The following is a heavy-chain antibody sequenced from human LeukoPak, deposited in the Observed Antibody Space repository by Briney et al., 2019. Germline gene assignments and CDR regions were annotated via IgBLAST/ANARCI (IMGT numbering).Heavy chain of an antibody. V-gene: IGHV3-23*01. J-gene: IGHJ4*02. D-gene: IGHD3-22*01. CDR3: AKDLGYYYDSSGYYRD. CDR1: GFTFSSYA. CDR2: ISGSGGST. Sequence: GGSLRLSCAASGFTFSSYAMSWVRQAPGKGLEWVSAISGSGGSTYYADSVKGRFTISRDNSKNTLYLQMNSLRAEDTAVYYCAKDLGYYYDSSGYYRDWGQGTLVTVSS.